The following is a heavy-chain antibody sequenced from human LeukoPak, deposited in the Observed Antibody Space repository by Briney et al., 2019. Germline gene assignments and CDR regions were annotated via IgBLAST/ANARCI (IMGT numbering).Heavy chain of an antibody. J-gene: IGHJ6*02. CDR2: INHSGST. Sequence: PSETLSLTCAVYGGSFSGYYWSWIRQPPGKGLEWIGEINHSGSTNYNPSLKSRVTISVDTSKNQFSLKLSSVTAADTAVYYCARSIAAAGTKYYYYYYGMDVWGQGTTVIVSS. CDR3: ARSIAAAGTKYYYYYYGMDV. D-gene: IGHD6-13*01. CDR1: GGSFSGYY. V-gene: IGHV4-34*01.